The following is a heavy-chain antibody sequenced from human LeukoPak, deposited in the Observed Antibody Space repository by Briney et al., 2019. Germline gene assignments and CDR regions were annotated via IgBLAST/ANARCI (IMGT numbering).Heavy chain of an antibody. J-gene: IGHJ4*02. CDR1: GGSISSYY. CDR3: ARVTGYMTEDYFDY. CDR2: IYYSGST. D-gene: IGHD6-13*01. Sequence: SETLSLTCTVSGGSISSYYWSWIRQPPGKGLEWIGYIYYSGSTNYNPSLKSRVTISVDTSKNQFSLRLSSVTAADTAVYYCARVTGYMTEDYFDYWGQGTLVTVSS. V-gene: IGHV4-59*01.